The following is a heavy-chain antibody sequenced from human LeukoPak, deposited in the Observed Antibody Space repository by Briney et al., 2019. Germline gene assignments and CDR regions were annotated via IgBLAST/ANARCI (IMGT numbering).Heavy chain of an antibody. CDR1: GFTFSSYA. Sequence: GSLRLSCAASGFTFSSYAMSWVRQAPGKGLEWVSAISGSGGSTYYADSVKGRFTISRDNSKNTLYLQMNSLRAEDTAVYYCAKDPRIAVAGTVGYFDYWGQGTLVTVSS. CDR2: ISGSGGST. D-gene: IGHD6-19*01. CDR3: AKDPRIAVAGTVGYFDY. V-gene: IGHV3-23*01. J-gene: IGHJ4*02.